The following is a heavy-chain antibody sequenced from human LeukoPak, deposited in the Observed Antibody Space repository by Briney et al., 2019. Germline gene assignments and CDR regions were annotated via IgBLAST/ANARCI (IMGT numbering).Heavy chain of an antibody. CDR3: ARRMVRGVIGSFDP. CDR1: GYSFTSYW. D-gene: IGHD3-10*01. CDR2: IYPGDSDT. V-gene: IGHV5-51*01. J-gene: IGHJ5*02. Sequence: GEPLKISCKGSGYSFTSYWIGWVRHMPGKGLEWMGIIYPGDSDTRYSPSFQGQVTISADKSISTAYLQWSSLEASDTAMYYCARRMVRGVIGSFDPWGQGTLVTVSS.